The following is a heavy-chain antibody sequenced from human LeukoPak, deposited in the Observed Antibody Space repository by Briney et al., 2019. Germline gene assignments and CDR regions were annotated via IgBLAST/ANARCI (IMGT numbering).Heavy chain of an antibody. V-gene: IGHV3-30*03. CDR3: ARDSRAYCGGDCQNGYDDFDY. CDR1: GFTFSSYG. D-gene: IGHD2-21*02. CDR2: ISYDGSNK. J-gene: IGHJ4*02. Sequence: PGGSLRLSCAASGFTFSSYGMHWVRQAPGKGLEWVAVISYDGSNKYYADSVKGRFTISRDNSKNTLYLQMNSLRAEDTAVYYCARDSRAYCGGDCQNGYDDFDYWGQGTLVTVSS.